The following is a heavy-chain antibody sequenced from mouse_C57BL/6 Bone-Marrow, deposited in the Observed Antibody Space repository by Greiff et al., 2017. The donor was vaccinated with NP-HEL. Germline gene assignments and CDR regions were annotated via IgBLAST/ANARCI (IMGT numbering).Heavy chain of an antibody. Sequence: QVQLQQSGAELVKPGASVKLSCKASGYTFTSYWMQWVKQRPGQGLEWIGEIDPSDSYTNYNQKFKGKATLTVDTSSSTAYMQLSSLTSEDSAVYYCARSPLYFDYWGQGTTLTVSS. V-gene: IGHV1-50*01. CDR2: IDPSDSYT. CDR3: ARSPLYFDY. J-gene: IGHJ2*01. CDR1: GYTFTSYW.